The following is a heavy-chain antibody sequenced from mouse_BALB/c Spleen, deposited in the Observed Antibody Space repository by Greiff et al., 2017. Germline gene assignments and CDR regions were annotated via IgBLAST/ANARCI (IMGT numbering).Heavy chain of an antibody. V-gene: IGHV5-15*02. J-gene: IGHJ4*01. D-gene: IGHD2-14*01. CDR3: ARVGGYSYYAMDY. Sequence: FTISRENAKNTLYLEMSSLRSEDTAMYYCARVGGYSYYAMDYWGQGTSVTVSS.